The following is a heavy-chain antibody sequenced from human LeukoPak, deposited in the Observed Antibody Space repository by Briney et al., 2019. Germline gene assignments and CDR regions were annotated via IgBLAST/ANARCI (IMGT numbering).Heavy chain of an antibody. D-gene: IGHD6-19*01. J-gene: IGHJ4*02. CDR1: GGTFSSYA. Sequence: ASVKVSCKASGGTFSSYAISWVRQAPGQGLEWMGGIIPIFGTANYAQKFQGRVTITADESTSTAYMELSSLRSEDTAVYYCARDGSSGWSFLYYFDYWGQGTPVTVSS. CDR2: IIPIFGTA. V-gene: IGHV1-69*13. CDR3: ARDGSSGWSFLYYFDY.